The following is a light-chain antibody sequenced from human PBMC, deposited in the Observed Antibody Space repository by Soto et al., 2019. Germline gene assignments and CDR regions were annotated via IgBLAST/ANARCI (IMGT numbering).Light chain of an antibody. CDR2: GAT. V-gene: IGKV3-20*01. CDR3: QQCGSSPPI. CDR1: QTVSSNY. J-gene: IGKJ4*01. Sequence: EIVLTQSPGTLSVSPGETATLSCRASQTVSSNYVAWYQQKPGQSPTLLIYGATNRSTGVPDNSSAGGSGTAVTRTIFSLEAEGSAIYCWQQCGSSPPIFGGGTKVEIK.